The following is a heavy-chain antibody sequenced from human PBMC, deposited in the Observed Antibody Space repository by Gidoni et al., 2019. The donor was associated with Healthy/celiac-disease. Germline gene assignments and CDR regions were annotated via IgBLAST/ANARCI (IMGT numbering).Heavy chain of an antibody. J-gene: IGHJ4*02. V-gene: IGHV3-48*02. CDR2: ISSSSSTI. CDR3: ARDLTPPYYFDY. Sequence: EVQLVESGGGLVQPGGSLSLSCAASAFTFSSYSMKWVRQAPGKGLECVAYISSSSSTIYYADDVKGRFTISRDNAKNSLYLQMNRLRDEDTAVYYCARDLTPPYYFDYWGQGTLVTVSS. CDR1: AFTFSSYS.